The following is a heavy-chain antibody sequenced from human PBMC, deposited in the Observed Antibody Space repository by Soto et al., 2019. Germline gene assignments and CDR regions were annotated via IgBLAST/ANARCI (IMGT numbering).Heavy chain of an antibody. J-gene: IGHJ6*02. D-gene: IGHD6-6*01. CDR1: GFTFSCYT. CDR2: VSGSGDRT. CDR3: TTDSSSSGSIYYYGMDV. V-gene: IGHV3-23*01. Sequence: EVQLLESGGHLEQPGGSLRLSCTASGFTFSCYTMSWVRQAPGRGLEWVSTVSGSGDRTYYSDSVKGRFTVSRDNSKNTLDLQMNSLRAEDTAVYYCTTDSSSSGSIYYYGMDVWGQGTTVTVSS.